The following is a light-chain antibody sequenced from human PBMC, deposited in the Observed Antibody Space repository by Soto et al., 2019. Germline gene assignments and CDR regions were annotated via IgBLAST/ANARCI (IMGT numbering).Light chain of an antibody. CDR2: EVT. Sequence: QAVVTQPASESASPGQSIAISCSGTSSDVGAYDYVSWYQHHPGKAPKLIIYEVTYRPSGVSNRFSASKSGNTASLTISGLQAEDEADYYCSSYTRSSTYVFGTGTKVTVL. CDR3: SSYTRSSTYV. CDR1: SSDVGAYDY. J-gene: IGLJ1*01. V-gene: IGLV2-14*01.